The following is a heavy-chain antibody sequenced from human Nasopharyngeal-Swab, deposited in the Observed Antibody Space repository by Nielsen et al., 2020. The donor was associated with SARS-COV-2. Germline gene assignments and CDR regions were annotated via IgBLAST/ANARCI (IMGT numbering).Heavy chain of an antibody. CDR2: ISSSGDST. D-gene: IGHD5-18*01. Sequence: WIRQPPGKGLEYVSDISSSGDSTNYADSVKGRFTISRDNSQDTLYLQMSSLTAEDTAMYCCVKDHTEYSYGYFDSWGQGTLVTVSS. V-gene: IGHV3-64D*06. J-gene: IGHJ4*02. CDR3: VKDHTEYSYGYFDS.